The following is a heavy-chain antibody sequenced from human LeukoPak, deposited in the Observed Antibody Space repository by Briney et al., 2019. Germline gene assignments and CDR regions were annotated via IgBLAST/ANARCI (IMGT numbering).Heavy chain of an antibody. CDR3: ARQYSYGYIDY. D-gene: IGHD5-18*01. J-gene: IGHJ4*02. V-gene: IGHV4-59*01. Sequence: TSETLSLTCTVSGGSISSYYWSWIRQPPGKGLEWIGYIYYSGSTNYNPSLKSRVTISVDTSKNQFSLKLSSVTAADTAVYYCARQYSYGYIDYWGQGTLVTVSS. CDR1: GGSISSYY. CDR2: IYYSGST.